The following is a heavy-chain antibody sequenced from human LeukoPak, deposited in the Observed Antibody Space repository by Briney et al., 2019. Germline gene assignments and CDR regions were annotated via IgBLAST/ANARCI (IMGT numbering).Heavy chain of an antibody. D-gene: IGHD4-17*01. CDR1: GFTFSSYW. Sequence: GGSLRLSCAASGFTFSSYWMHWVRQAPGKGLVWVSRINSDGSSTSYADSVKGRFTISRDNAKNTLYLQMNSLRAEDTAVYYCARDTPDYGDSYYYYGMDVWGQGTTVTVSS. CDR3: ARDTPDYGDSYYYYGMDV. J-gene: IGHJ6*02. CDR2: INSDGSST. V-gene: IGHV3-74*01.